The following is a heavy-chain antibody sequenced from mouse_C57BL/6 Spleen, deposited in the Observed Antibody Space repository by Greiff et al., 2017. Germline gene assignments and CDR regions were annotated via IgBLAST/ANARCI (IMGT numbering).Heavy chain of an antibody. D-gene: IGHD2-4*01. Sequence: EVQVVESGGGLVKPGGSLKLSCAASGFTFSSYAMSWVRQTPEKRLEWVATISDGGSYTYYPDSVKGRFTISRDNAKNNLYLQMSHLKSEDTAMYYWARDRGLRRSAWFAYWGQGTLVTVSA. CDR2: ISDGGSYT. CDR1: GFTFSSYA. V-gene: IGHV5-4*01. J-gene: IGHJ3*01. CDR3: ARDRGLRRSAWFAY.